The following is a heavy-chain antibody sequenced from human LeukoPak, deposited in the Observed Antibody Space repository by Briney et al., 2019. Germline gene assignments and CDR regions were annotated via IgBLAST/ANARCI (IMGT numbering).Heavy chain of an antibody. D-gene: IGHD1-26*01. CDR1: GISFSDYV. Sequence: PGGSQRLSCVPSGISFSDYVMTWVRQAPGEGLEWVSAISNRDGSSTDYADSVKGRFTISRDNSRNTVYLQMNSVRAEDTALYYCTTRVGGTPDYWGLGTLVTVSS. V-gene: IGHV3-23*01. CDR3: TTRVGGTPDY. CDR2: ISNRDGSST. J-gene: IGHJ4*02.